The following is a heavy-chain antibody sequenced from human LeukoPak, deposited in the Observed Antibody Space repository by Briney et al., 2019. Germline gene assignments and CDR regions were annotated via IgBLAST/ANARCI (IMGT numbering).Heavy chain of an antibody. Sequence: SETLSLTCGVYGGSFSGYYWSWIRQPPGKGLEWVGEINHSGSTNYNPSLKSRVATSVDTSKNQFSLKLSSVTAADTAVYYCARGGYGDLYWYFDLWGRGTLVTVSS. V-gene: IGHV4-34*01. J-gene: IGHJ2*01. D-gene: IGHD4-17*01. CDR1: GGSFSGYY. CDR3: ARGGYGDLYWYFDL. CDR2: INHSGST.